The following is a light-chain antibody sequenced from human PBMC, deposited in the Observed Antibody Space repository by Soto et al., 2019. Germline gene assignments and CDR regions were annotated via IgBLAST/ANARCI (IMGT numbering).Light chain of an antibody. Sequence: QSALTQPASVSGSPGQSITISCTGTSSDVGGFNYVSWYQQHPGKAPKLMIYDVTNRPSGVSYRFSGSKSGNTASLTISGLQDEDEADYYCNSYTSSSTYVFGTGTQLTV. V-gene: IGLV2-14*03. CDR2: DVT. J-gene: IGLJ1*01. CDR3: NSYTSSSTYV. CDR1: SSDVGGFNY.